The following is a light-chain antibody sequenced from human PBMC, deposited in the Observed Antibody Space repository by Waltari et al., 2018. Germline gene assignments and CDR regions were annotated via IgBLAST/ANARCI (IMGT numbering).Light chain of an antibody. CDR2: YIN. V-gene: IGLV1-44*01. CDR1: SSNIGRNT. J-gene: IGLJ2*01. CDR3: SVWDDSLNGVI. Sequence: QSVLTQPPSASGTPGQRVTISCSGGSSNIGRNTVNWYQHVPGTAPKLRIYYINRRPSGVPYRFSCSMSDTSASLAISGLQSEDEATYYCSVWDDSLNGVIFGGGTNLAVL.